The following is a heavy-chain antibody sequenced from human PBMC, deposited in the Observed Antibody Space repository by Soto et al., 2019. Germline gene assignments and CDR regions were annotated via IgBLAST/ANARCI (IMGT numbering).Heavy chain of an antibody. CDR1: GFNFVNFG. CDR2: ISNDENIK. J-gene: IGHJ4*02. V-gene: IGHV3-33*01. D-gene: IGHD6-25*01. CDR3: ARGLRGVLDY. Sequence: GGSLRLSCGASGFNFVNFGMHWGRQAPGKGLEWLTVISNDENIKQDSVRGRLAIARDNSKNTLYLHLTSLRAEDTAIYYCARGLRGVLDYWGQGTLVTVSS.